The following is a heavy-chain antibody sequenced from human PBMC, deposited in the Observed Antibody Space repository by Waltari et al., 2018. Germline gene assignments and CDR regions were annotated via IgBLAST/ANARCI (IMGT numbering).Heavy chain of an antibody. CDR1: GHTLTEFP. D-gene: IGHD2-21*02. J-gene: IGHJ6*02. V-gene: IGHV1-24*01. CDR2: FDPEENET. Sequence: QVHLVQSGAEVKKPGASVKVSCKVSGHTLTEFPLHWVRQAPGKGLEWMGGFDPEENETIYGQKFQGRVTMTEDTSIDTAYMELSSLTSEDTAVYYCATFSDFSTYFYGMDLWGQGTTVTVSS. CDR3: ATFSDFSTYFYGMDL.